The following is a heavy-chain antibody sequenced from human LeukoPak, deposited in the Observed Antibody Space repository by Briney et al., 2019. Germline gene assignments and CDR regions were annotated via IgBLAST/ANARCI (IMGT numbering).Heavy chain of an antibody. J-gene: IGHJ4*02. CDR2: ISYDGSNK. CDR3: ARDPSRDYFVVVPAAIHFDY. D-gene: IGHD2-2*01. Sequence: ASGGTFSSYAMHWVRQAPGKGLEWVAVISYDGSNKYYADSVKGRFTISRDNSKNTLYLQMNSLRAEDTAVYYCARDPSRDYFVVVPAAIHFDYWGQGTLVTVSS. V-gene: IGHV3-30-3*01. CDR1: GGTFSSYA.